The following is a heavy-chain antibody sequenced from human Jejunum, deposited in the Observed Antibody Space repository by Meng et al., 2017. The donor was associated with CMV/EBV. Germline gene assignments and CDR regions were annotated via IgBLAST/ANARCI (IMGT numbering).Heavy chain of an antibody. D-gene: IGHD6-6*01. CDR3: ARVVLYHYGMDV. CDR1: GASVSSGSYF. J-gene: IGHJ6*02. CDR2: IYYSGNT. V-gene: IGHV4-61*01. Sequence: SGASVSSGSYFWSWIRQPPGKGLESIGYIYYSGNTNYNPSLKSRATISVDTSKNQFSLRLTSVTAADTAVYYCARVVLYHYGMDVWGHGTTGTVSS.